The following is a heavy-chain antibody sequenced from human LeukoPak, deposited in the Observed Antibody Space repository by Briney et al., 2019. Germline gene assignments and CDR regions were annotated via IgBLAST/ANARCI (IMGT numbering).Heavy chain of an antibody. CDR1: GGSISSYY. Sequence: SETLSLTCTVSGGSISSYYWSWIRQPAGKGLEWIGRIYTSGSTNYNPSLKSRVTISVDTSKNQFSLKLSSVTAADTAVYYCAREGRPYYYDSSGYYPPPLFDYWGQGTLVTVSS. D-gene: IGHD3-22*01. V-gene: IGHV4-4*07. CDR3: AREGRPYYYDSSGYYPPPLFDY. J-gene: IGHJ4*02. CDR2: IYTSGST.